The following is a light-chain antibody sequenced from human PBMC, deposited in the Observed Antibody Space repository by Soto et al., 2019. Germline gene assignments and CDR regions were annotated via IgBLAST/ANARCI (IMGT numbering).Light chain of an antibody. Sequence: EIVLTQSPATLSLSPGERATLSCRASQSVTNSLAWYQQKPGQAPRHLVYDASNRATGIPTRFSGSGSGTDFTLTISNLEPEDFAVYYCQQHISWPLTFGGGTKVDIK. CDR1: QSVTNS. J-gene: IGKJ4*01. CDR3: QQHISWPLT. CDR2: DAS. V-gene: IGKV3-11*01.